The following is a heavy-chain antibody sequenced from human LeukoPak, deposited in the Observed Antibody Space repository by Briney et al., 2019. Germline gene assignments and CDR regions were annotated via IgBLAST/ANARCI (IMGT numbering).Heavy chain of an antibody. CDR1: GFTFSSYG. CDR3: AKDMITIFGVVTPHDAFDI. CDR2: ISGSGGST. V-gene: IGHV3-23*01. J-gene: IGHJ3*02. Sequence: PGGSLRLSCAASGFTFSSYGMHWVRQAPGKGLEWVSAISGSGGSTYYADSVKGRFTISRDNSKNTLYLQMNSLRAEDTAVYYCAKDMITIFGVVTPHDAFDIWGQGTMVTVSS. D-gene: IGHD3-3*01.